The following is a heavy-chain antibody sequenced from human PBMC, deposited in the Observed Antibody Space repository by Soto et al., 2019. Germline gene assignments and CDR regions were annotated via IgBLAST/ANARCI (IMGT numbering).Heavy chain of an antibody. Sequence: EVQLLESGGGLVQPGGSLRLSCTASGFTFSTYAMTWVRQAPGKGLEWVSTITASDGSTFYADSVKGRFTISRDNSKDTLYLQIINLRAEDTAVYYCARIRYSKSANYMDVWGKGTTVTVSS. CDR2: ITASDGST. D-gene: IGHD6-13*01. J-gene: IGHJ6*03. CDR3: ARIRYSKSANYMDV. V-gene: IGHV3-23*01. CDR1: GFTFSTYA.